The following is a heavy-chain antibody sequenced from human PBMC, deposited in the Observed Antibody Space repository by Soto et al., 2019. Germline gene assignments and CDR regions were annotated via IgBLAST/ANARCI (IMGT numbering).Heavy chain of an antibody. J-gene: IGHJ3*02. V-gene: IGHV4-59*01. CDR3: ARTYDGSGPNSGGYGFDI. Sequence: PPETLSLTCSVSGGSISSYYWSWIRQPPGKGLEWIAYIYYSGSTSYNPSLKSRVSISLDTSKNQFSLKLSSVTAADTALYYCARTYDGSGPNSGGYGFDIWGQGTMVTVS. CDR2: IYYSGST. D-gene: IGHD3-22*01. CDR1: GGSISSYY.